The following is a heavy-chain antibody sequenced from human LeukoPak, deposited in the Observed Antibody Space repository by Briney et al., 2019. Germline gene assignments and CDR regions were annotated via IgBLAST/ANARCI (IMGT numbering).Heavy chain of an antibody. CDR1: GFTFSSYW. CDR2: IACDGSST. D-gene: IGHD4-23*01. V-gene: IGHV3-74*01. J-gene: IGHJ4*02. CDR3: ARGRPHGNDY. Sequence: GGSLRLSCAASGFTFSSYWMNWVRQAPGKGLVWVSRIACDGSSTTYADSVKGRFSISRDNAKNTLYLQMNSLRVEDTAVYYCARGRPHGNDYWGQGTLVTVSS.